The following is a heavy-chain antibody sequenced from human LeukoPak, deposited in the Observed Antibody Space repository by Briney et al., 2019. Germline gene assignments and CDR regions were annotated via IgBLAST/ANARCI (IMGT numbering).Heavy chain of an antibody. CDR2: INWNGGST. V-gene: IGHV3-20*04. CDR1: GFTFNTYW. Sequence: GGSLRLSCAASGFTFNTYWMSWVRQAPGKGLEWVSGINWNGGSTGYADSVKGRFTISRDNAKNSLYLQVNSLRAEDTALYYCARGEDYVWGSYPFDYWGQGTLVTVSS. J-gene: IGHJ4*02. D-gene: IGHD3-16*02. CDR3: ARGEDYVWGSYPFDY.